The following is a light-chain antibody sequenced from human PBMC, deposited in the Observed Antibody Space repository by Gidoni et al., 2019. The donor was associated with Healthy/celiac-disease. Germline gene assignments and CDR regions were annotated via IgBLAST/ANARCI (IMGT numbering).Light chain of an antibody. CDR1: QSVSSSY. CDR3: QQYGSSPFT. J-gene: IGKJ5*01. CDR2: GSS. Sequence: EIALTQSPGSLSVSPGERATLSCRASQSVSSSYLAWYQQKPGQAPMLVIYGSSSRATGIPDWIGGSGSRTVFTLTISRLQPEDFAVYYCQQYGSSPFTFGQGTRLQIK. V-gene: IGKV3-20*01.